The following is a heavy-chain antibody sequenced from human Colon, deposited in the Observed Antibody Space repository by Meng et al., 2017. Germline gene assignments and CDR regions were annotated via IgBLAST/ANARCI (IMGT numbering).Heavy chain of an antibody. CDR3: GRNGAYSIDP. D-gene: IGHD2-15*01. Sequence: HPQESGPGPVKPSGPLSLTFAVSGASISSTYWWSWVRQPPGKGLEWIGEVHHSGGTNYNPSLKSRVTISVDESNNQYSLSLTSVTAADTAIYYCGRNGAYSIDPWGRGTLVTVSS. J-gene: IGHJ5*02. CDR1: GASISSTYW. V-gene: IGHV4-4*02. CDR2: VHHSGGT.